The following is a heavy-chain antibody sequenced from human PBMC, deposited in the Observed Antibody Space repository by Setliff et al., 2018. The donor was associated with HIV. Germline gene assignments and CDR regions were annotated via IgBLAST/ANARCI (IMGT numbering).Heavy chain of an antibody. Sequence: ASVKVSCKASGFTFNNYVIHWVRQAPGQRLEWMGWINIYNGYIKYSEEFQARVTMARDTFANTAYMELSGLRSEYTAVYYCSRFSTRDTFDVWGQGTTVTVSS. CDR3: SRFSTRDTFDV. V-gene: IGHV1-3*03. D-gene: IGHD2-2*01. CDR2: INIYNGYI. CDR1: GFTFNNYV. J-gene: IGHJ3*01.